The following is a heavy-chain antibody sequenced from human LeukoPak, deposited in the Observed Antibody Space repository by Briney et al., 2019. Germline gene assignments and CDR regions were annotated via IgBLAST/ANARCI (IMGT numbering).Heavy chain of an antibody. D-gene: IGHD1-20*01. J-gene: IGHJ4*02. CDR3: ARHPYGDNSGMIDH. CDR2: IHYFGST. CDR1: GGSISPYY. V-gene: IGHV4-59*08. Sequence: SETLSLTCTVSGGSISPYYWSWIRQPPGKGLQWIGYIHYFGSTNYNPSLMSRVTISIDTPKNQISLKLNSLTAADTAVYYCARHPYGDNSGMIDHWGQGTLVTVP.